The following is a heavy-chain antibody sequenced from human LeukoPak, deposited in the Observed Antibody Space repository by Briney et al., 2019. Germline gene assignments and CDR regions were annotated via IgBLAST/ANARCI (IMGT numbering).Heavy chain of an antibody. CDR3: AAHSVSGSYRLDY. CDR1: GFTFSDHY. CDR2: TRNKANSYTT. Sequence: HLGGSLRLSCAASGFTFSDHYMDWVRQAPGKGLEWVGRTRNKANSYTTEYAASVKGRFTISRDDSKNSLYLQMNSLKTEDTAVYYCAAHSVSGSYRLDYWGQGTLVTVSS. V-gene: IGHV3-72*01. D-gene: IGHD3-16*02. J-gene: IGHJ4*02.